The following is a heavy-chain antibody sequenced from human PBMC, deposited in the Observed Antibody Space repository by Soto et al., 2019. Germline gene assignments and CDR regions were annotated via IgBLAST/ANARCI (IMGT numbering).Heavy chain of an antibody. V-gene: IGHV3-9*01. CDR1: GVTLDDYA. D-gene: IGHD4-17*01. CDR2: ISWNSENI. CDR3: VKDMKWGGMTTIHYVDY. Sequence: GGSLRLSCAASGVTLDDYAMHWVRQAPGKGLEWVSGISWNSENIDYADSVKGRFTISRDNAKSSLFLQMNSLRPDDTALYYCVKDMKWGGMTTIHYVDYWGQGTLVTVSS. J-gene: IGHJ4*02.